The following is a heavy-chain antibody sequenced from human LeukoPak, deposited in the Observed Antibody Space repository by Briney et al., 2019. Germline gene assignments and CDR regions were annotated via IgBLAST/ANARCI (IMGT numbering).Heavy chain of an antibody. CDR2: ISGSGGST. D-gene: IGHD3-16*01. CDR1: GLTFSSYA. CDR3: AKGYYDYVWGSYYFDY. Sequence: GGSLRLSCAASGLTFSSYAMSWVRQAPGKGLEWVSAISGSGGSTYYADSVKGRFTISRDSSRDTLYLQMNSLRAEDTAVYYCAKGYYDYVWGSYYFDYWGQGTLVTVSS. V-gene: IGHV3-23*01. J-gene: IGHJ4*02.